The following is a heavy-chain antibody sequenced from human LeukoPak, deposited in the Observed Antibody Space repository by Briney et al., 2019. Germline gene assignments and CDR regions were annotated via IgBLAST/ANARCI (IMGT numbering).Heavy chain of an antibody. CDR1: GPSISYYF. J-gene: IGHJ5*02. CDR3: ARGADCSSTSCYGHWFDP. V-gene: IGHV4-59*01. Sequence: SETLSLPCSVSGPSISYYFWRWIRPPPAKGLAWIGYIYYNGRTNYNPSLKSRVTISLETSKNQFSLKLSSVTAADTAVYYCARGADCSSTSCYGHWFDPWGQGTLVTVSS. D-gene: IGHD2-2*01. CDR2: IYYNGRT.